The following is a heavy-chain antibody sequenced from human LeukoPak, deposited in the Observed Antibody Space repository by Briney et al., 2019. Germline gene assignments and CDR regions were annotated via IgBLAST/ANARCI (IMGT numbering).Heavy chain of an antibody. Sequence: GGSLRLSCAVSGFTFSSHSMNWVRQAPGKGLEWVSYISSSSSTIYYADSVKGRFTISRDNAKNSLYLQMNSLRAEDTAVYYCARGAYYYEGWGQGTLVTVSS. D-gene: IGHD3-22*01. J-gene: IGHJ4*02. CDR3: ARGAYYYEG. V-gene: IGHV3-48*01. CDR2: ISSSSSTI. CDR1: GFTFSSHS.